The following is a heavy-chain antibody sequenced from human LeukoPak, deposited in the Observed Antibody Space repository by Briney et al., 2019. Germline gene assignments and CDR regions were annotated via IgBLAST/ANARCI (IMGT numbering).Heavy chain of an antibody. D-gene: IGHD2-2*01. CDR1: GYTFTSYD. J-gene: IGHJ4*02. CDR3: ARGRVVPAAN. Sequence: ASVKVSCKASGYTFTSYDINWVRQAPGQGLEWMGWMNPNSGNTGYAQKFQGRVTMTRNTSISTAYMELSSLRSEDTAMYYCARGRVVPAANWGQGTLVTVSS. V-gene: IGHV1-8*01. CDR2: MNPNSGNT.